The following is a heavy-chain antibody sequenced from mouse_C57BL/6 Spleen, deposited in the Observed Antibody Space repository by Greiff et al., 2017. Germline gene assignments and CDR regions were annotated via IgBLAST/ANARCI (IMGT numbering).Heavy chain of an antibody. J-gene: IGHJ3*01. V-gene: IGHV1-55*01. CDR3: ARWEELLREGAY. CDR2: IYPGSGST. Sequence: QVQLQQPGAELVKPGASVKMSCKASGYTFTSYWITWVKQRPGQGLEWIGDIYPGSGSTNYNEKFKSKATLTVDTSSSTAYMQLSSLTSEDSAVYYCARWEELLREGAYWGQGTLVTVSA. D-gene: IGHD1-1*01. CDR1: GYTFTSYW.